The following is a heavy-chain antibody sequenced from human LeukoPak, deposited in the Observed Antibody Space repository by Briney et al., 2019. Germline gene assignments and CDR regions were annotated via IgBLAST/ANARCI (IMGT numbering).Heavy chain of an antibody. Sequence: GASVKVSCKASGYTFTGYYMHWVRQAPGQGLEWMGWISAYNGNTNYAQKLQGRVTMTTDTSTSTAYMELRSLRSDDTAVYYCARDAVVVPAAIIDYWGQGTLVTVSS. J-gene: IGHJ4*02. CDR3: ARDAVVVPAAIIDY. CDR1: GYTFTGYY. CDR2: ISAYNGNT. V-gene: IGHV1-18*04. D-gene: IGHD2-2*02.